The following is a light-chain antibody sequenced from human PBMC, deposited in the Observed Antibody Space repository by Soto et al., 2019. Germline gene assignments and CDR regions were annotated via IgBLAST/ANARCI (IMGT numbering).Light chain of an antibody. CDR1: QSISSN. Sequence: EIVMTQSPATLSVSPGERATLSCRASQSISSNLAWYQQSPGQAPRLLVYGASTRATGVPARFSGSGSGTEFTLTISSLQSEDFALYYCQQYDSWPPLFTFGPGTKVDLK. J-gene: IGKJ3*01. CDR2: GAS. V-gene: IGKV3-15*01. CDR3: QQYDSWPPLFT.